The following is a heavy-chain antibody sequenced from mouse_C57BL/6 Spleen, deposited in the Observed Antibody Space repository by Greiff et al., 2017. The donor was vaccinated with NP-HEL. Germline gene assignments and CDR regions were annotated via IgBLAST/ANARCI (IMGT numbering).Heavy chain of an antibody. Sequence: EVQLQQSGPELVKPGASVKISCKASGYTFTDYYMNWVKQSHGKSLEWIGDINPNNGGTSYNQKFKGKATLTVDKSSSTAYMELRSLTSEDSAVYYCARSVILRSWFAYWGQGTLVTVSA. J-gene: IGHJ3*01. CDR3: ARSVILRSWFAY. D-gene: IGHD1-1*01. CDR2: INPNNGGT. V-gene: IGHV1-26*01. CDR1: GYTFTDYY.